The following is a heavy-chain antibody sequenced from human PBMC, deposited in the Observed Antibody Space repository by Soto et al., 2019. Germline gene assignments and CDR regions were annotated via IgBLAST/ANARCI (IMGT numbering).Heavy chain of an antibody. J-gene: IGHJ5*02. CDR3: ARDRAIAYSGSAP. CDR2: IYSSGST. Sequence: PSETLSLPYTVFGGSIRNYYWNWIRQSPGKGLEWIGYIYSSGSTHYNPSLQNRVTISIDNAKNTLYLQMNSLRAEDTAVYYCARDRAIAYSGSAPWGQGTLVTVSS. D-gene: IGHD2-2*02. V-gene: IGHV4-59*12. CDR1: GGSIRNYY.